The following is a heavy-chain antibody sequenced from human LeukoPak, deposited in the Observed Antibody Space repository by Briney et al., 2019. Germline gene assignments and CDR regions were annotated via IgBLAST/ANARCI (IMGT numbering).Heavy chain of an antibody. V-gene: IGHV4-59*08. Sequence: SETLSLTCTVSGGSISSYYWSWIRQPPGKGLEWIGYIYYSGSTNYNPSLKSRVTISVDTSKNQFSLKLLPVTAADTAVYYCARPASERRDFDYWGQGTLVTVSS. J-gene: IGHJ4*02. CDR1: GGSISSYY. CDR3: ARPASERRDFDY. D-gene: IGHD5-24*01. CDR2: IYYSGST.